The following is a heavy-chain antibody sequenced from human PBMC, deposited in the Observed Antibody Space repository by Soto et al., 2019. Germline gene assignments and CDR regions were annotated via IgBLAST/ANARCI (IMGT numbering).Heavy chain of an antibody. V-gene: IGHV3-30-3*01. CDR1: GFTFSNYA. Sequence: QVQLVESGGGVVQPGRSLRLSCAASGFTFSNYAMHWVRQAPGKGLEWVAVISYDGSNKYYADSVKGRFTISRDNSKNTLYLLMNSLRAEDTAVYYCARGAGRRLAGAGGVYWGQGTLVTVSS. CDR3: ARGAGRRLAGAGGVY. J-gene: IGHJ4*02. CDR2: ISYDGSNK. D-gene: IGHD6-13*01.